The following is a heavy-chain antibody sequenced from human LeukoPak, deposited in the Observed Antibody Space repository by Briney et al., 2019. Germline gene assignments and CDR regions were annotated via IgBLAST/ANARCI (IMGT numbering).Heavy chain of an antibody. CDR2: IRYDGSNK. CDR3: AKDAHYYDSSGYYYANNY. J-gene: IGHJ4*02. D-gene: IGHD3-22*01. CDR1: GFTFSSYG. V-gene: IGHV3-30*02. Sequence: GGSLRLSCAASGFTFSSYGMHWVRQAPGKGLEWVAFIRYDGSNKDYADSVKARFTISRENSKNKMCLQMNSLRAEDTAVYYCAKDAHYYDSSGYYYANNYWGQGTLVTVSS.